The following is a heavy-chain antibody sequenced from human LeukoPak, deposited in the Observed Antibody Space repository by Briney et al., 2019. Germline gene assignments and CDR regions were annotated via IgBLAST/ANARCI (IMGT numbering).Heavy chain of an antibody. CDR2: ISYDGSNK. Sequence: GGSLRLSCAASGSTFSSYAMHWVRQAPGKGLEWVAVISYDGSNKYYADSVKGRFTISRDNSKNTLYLQMNSLRAEDTAVYYCAREGLLWFGELLDYYYYGMDVWGQGTTVTVSS. J-gene: IGHJ6*02. V-gene: IGHV3-30-3*01. D-gene: IGHD3-10*01. CDR1: GSTFSSYA. CDR3: AREGLLWFGELLDYYYYGMDV.